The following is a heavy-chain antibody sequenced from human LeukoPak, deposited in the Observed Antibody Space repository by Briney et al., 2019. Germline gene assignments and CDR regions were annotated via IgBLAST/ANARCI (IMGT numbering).Heavy chain of an antibody. CDR2: IYTSGST. CDR3: ARAREATYSSDVWGADY. J-gene: IGHJ4*02. V-gene: IGHV4-4*07. CDR1: GGSISSYY. Sequence: TSETLSLTCTVSGGSISSYYWSWIRQPAGKGLEWIGRIYTSGSTNYNPSLKSRVTISVDTSKNQFSLKLSSVTAADTAVYYCARAREATYSSDVWGADYWGQGTLVTVSS. D-gene: IGHD6-25*01.